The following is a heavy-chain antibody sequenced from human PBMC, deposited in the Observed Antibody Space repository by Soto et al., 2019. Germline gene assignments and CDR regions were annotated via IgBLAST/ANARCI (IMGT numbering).Heavy chain of an antibody. D-gene: IGHD4-4*01. CDR1: GVIFSYYC. CDR2: ISANFQGI. J-gene: IGHJ4*02. V-gene: IGHV3-23*01. CDR3: EKHSDYNRDQFHY. Sequence: VVSLILSCTAFGVIFSYYCFSWVRQAPVNGLEWVSAISANFQGIYYADSVRVRFTISIDNSKNTVFLHMDSLRAEDKAVYYCEKHSDYNRDQFHYWGQGTLVTVSS.